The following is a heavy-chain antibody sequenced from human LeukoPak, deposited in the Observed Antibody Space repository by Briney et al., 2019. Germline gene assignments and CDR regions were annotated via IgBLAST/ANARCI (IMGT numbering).Heavy chain of an antibody. CDR3: ARMALGYCSNTRCYDHDVDY. V-gene: IGHV1-69*13. D-gene: IGHD2-2*01. CDR1: GGTFSRYA. J-gene: IGHJ4*02. Sequence: GASVTVSCKASGGTFSRYAISWVRQAPGQGLEWMGGINPIFGTANYAQKFQGRVTITADESTSTAYMELSSLRSEDTAVYYCARMALGYCSNTRCYDHDVDYWGQGTLVTVSS. CDR2: INPIFGTA.